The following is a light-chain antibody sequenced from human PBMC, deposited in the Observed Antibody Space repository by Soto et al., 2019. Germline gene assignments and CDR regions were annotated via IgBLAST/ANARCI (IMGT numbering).Light chain of an antibody. CDR3: HEYNTWPWT. CDR2: GAS. Sequence: ETVMTQSPATLSVSPGERATLSCWASQSVSSKLAWYQQKPGQAPRLLIYGASTRATGIPARFSGSGSGTEFTLTISSLQSEDFAVYYCHEYNTWPWTFGQGTKVDIK. V-gene: IGKV3D-15*01. CDR1: QSVSSK. J-gene: IGKJ1*01.